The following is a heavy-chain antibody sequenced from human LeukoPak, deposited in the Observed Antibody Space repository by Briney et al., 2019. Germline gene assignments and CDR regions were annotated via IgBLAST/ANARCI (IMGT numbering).Heavy chain of an antibody. CDR1: GFTFSGAW. Sequence: GGSLRLSCATSGFTFSGAWLSWVRRVPGKGLEWIGRIKSDGATDYAAPVRGRFTISRDVSRATLYLEMNSLKTEDTAIYYCTTVTHFYLGGQGTLVTVSS. CDR3: TTVTHFYL. J-gene: IGHJ4*02. CDR2: IKSDGAT. V-gene: IGHV3-15*01. D-gene: IGHD2-15*01.